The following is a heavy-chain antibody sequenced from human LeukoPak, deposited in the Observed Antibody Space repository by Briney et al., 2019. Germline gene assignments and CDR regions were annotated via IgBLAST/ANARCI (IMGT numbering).Heavy chain of an antibody. CDR3: AKDPNPFYDFWSGYK. CDR1: GFTFTGHA. J-gene: IGHJ4*02. Sequence: GGSLRLSCAASGFTFTGHAMTWLRQAPGKGLEWVSIIGGRDDRTYYADSVKGRFTISRDNSKNTLYLQMNSLRGEDTAVYYCAKDPNPFYDFWSGYKWGQGTLVTVSS. D-gene: IGHD3-3*01. V-gene: IGHV3-23*01. CDR2: IGGRDDRT.